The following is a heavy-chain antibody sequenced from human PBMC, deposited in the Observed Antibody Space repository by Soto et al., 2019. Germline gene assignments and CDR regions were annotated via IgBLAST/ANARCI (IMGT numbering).Heavy chain of an antibody. CDR2: INPGDSDT. CDR1: GFSFSRYK. Sequence: GESLKISCEGSGFSFSRYKIGWVRQMPGKGLEWMGIINPGDSDTRYSPSFQGQVTISADKSISTAYLQWSSLKASDTAMYYCARHPIAVAGTGVDYWGQGTLVTVSS. CDR3: ARHPIAVAGTGVDY. V-gene: IGHV5-51*01. D-gene: IGHD6-19*01. J-gene: IGHJ4*02.